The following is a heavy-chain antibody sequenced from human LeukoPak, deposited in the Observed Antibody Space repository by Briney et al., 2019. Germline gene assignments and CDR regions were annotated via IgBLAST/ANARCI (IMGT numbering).Heavy chain of an antibody. CDR1: GFTFSSYS. V-gene: IGHV3-21*01. J-gene: IGHJ3*02. Sequence: GGSLRLSCAASGFTFSSYSMNWVRQAPGKGLEWVSFISTSSSYIYYADSVKGRFTISRDNARNSLYLQMNSLRAEDTAVYYCARDLRPYSGYNNLAFDIWGQGTMVTVSS. CDR2: ISTSSSYI. CDR3: ARDLRPYSGYNNLAFDI. D-gene: IGHD5-12*01.